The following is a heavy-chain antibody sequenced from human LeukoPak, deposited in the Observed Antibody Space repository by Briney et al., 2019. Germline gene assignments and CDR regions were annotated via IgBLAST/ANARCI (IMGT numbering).Heavy chain of an antibody. CDR3: AAIGYCSSTSCPFDY. Sequence: SETLSLTCTVSGGSISSYYWSWIRQPPGKGLEWTGYIYYSGSTNYNPSLKSRVTISVDTSKNQFSLKLSSVTAADTAVYYCAAIGYCSSTSCPFDYWGQGTLVTVSS. D-gene: IGHD2-2*01. V-gene: IGHV4-59*01. CDR1: GGSISSYY. CDR2: IYYSGST. J-gene: IGHJ4*02.